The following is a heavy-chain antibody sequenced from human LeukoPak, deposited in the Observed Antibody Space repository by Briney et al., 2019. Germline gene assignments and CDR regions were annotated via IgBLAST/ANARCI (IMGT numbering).Heavy chain of an antibody. D-gene: IGHD7-27*01. V-gene: IGHV3-48*01. CDR1: GFTFSSYA. Sequence: PGGSLRLSCAASGFTFSSYAMSWVRQAPGKGLEWVSYISSSSSTIYYADSVKGRFTISRDNAKNSLYLQMNSLRAEDTAVYYCARDLGYFDYWGQGTLVTVSS. CDR3: ARDLGYFDY. CDR2: ISSSSSTI. J-gene: IGHJ4*02.